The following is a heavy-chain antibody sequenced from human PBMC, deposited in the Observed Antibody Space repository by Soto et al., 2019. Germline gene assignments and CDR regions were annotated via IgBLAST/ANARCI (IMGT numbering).Heavy chain of an antibody. D-gene: IGHD6-6*01. Sequence: QVQLQQWGAGLLKPSETLSLTCAVYGGSFSGYYWSWIRQPPGKGLEWIGEINHSGSTNYNPSLKSRVTISVDTSKNQFSLKLSSVTAADTAVYHCAREDSSSSGNKDAFDIWGQGTMVTVSS. CDR1: GGSFSGYY. J-gene: IGHJ3*02. CDR3: AREDSSSSGNKDAFDI. V-gene: IGHV4-34*01. CDR2: INHSGST.